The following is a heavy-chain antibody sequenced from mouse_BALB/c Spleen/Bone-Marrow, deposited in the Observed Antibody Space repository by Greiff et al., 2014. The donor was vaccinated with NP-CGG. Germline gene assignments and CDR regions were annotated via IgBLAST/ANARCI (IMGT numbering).Heavy chain of an antibody. D-gene: IGHD3-2*01. V-gene: IGHV5-9-4*01. CDR1: AVSFNTYA. J-gene: IGHJ2*01. CDR3: ARLDSSGSNYFDC. Sequence: STAAVSFNTYAMSWVRQSPEKRLEWVATINSGGSYTYYPDTVTGRFTISRDNAKNTLYLEMSSLRSEDAAMYYCARLDSSGSNYFDCWGQGTTLTVSS. CDR2: INSGGSYT.